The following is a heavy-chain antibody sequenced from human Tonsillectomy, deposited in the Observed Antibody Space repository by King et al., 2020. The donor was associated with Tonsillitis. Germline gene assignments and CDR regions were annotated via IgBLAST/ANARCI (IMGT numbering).Heavy chain of an antibody. CDR3: AREGLVQYYYYGMDV. V-gene: IGHV3-30-3*01. Sequence: VQLVESGGGVVQPGRSLRLSCAASEFTFSIYAIHWVRQAPGKGLEWVSVISYDGSNKYYADSVKGRFTIPRDNSKNTLYLQMNSLRAEDTAVYYCAREGLVQYYYYGMDVWGQGTTVTVSS. CDR1: EFTFSIYA. CDR2: ISYDGSNK. J-gene: IGHJ6*02. D-gene: IGHD6-19*01.